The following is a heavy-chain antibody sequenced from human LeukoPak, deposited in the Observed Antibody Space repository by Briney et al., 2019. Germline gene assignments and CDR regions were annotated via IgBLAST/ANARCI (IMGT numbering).Heavy chain of an antibody. CDR3: AKDDFSSGELRSYFDY. J-gene: IGHJ4*02. D-gene: IGHD1-26*01. V-gene: IGHV3-23*01. CDR2: IIGSGGST. CDR1: GFPFISYA. Sequence: GGSLLLSCAASGFPFISYAMSWVRPAPGKGLEWVSAIIGSGGSTYYADSVKGRFTISRDNSKNTLYLQMNSLRAEDTAVYYCAKDDFSSGELRSYFDYWGQGTLVTVSS.